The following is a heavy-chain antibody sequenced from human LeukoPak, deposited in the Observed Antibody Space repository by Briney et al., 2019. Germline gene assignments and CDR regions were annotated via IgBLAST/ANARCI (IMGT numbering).Heavy chain of an antibody. V-gene: IGHV1-18*01. CDR1: GYTFTSYG. J-gene: IGHJ4*02. CDR2: ISAYNGIT. CDR3: ARDLTTTSSSLSGY. Sequence: ASVKVSCKASGYTFTSYGITWVRQAAGQGLEWMGWISAYNGITNYAQKLQGRVTMTTDTSTSTAYMELRSLRSDDTAVYYCARDLTTTSSSLSGYWGQGTLVTVSS. D-gene: IGHD6-6*01.